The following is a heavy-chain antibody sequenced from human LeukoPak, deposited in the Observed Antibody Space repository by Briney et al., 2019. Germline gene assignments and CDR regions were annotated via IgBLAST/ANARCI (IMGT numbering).Heavy chain of an antibody. Sequence: GGSLTLSCAAPGFIFSDYYMSWIRQAPGKGLEWLSYISSSSIYTSYADSVKGRFTISRDNAKNSLYLQLNSLRAEDTAVYYCARGSPPDYWGQGTLVTVSS. CDR3: ARGSPPDY. CDR1: GFIFSDYY. CDR2: ISSSSIYT. D-gene: IGHD2-15*01. V-gene: IGHV3-11*05. J-gene: IGHJ4*02.